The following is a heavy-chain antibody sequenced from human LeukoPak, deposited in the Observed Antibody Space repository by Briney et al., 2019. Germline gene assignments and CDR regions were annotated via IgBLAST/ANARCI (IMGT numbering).Heavy chain of an antibody. CDR2: ISAYNGNT. J-gene: IGHJ4*02. Sequence: ASVKVSCKASGYTFASYGISWVRQAPGQGLEWMGWISAYNGNTNYAQKLQGRVTMTTDTSTSTAYMELRSLRSDDTAVYYCARGSGLIGWYYFDYWGQGTLVTVSS. V-gene: IGHV1-18*01. CDR3: ARGSGLIGWYYFDY. CDR1: GYTFASYG. D-gene: IGHD3-3*01.